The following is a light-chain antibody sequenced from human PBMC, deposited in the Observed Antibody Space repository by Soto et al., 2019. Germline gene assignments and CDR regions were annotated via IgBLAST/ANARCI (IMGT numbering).Light chain of an antibody. V-gene: IGKV1-5*03. J-gene: IGKJ1*01. CDR2: KAS. CDR3: QQKDGT. Sequence: DIQMTQSPSTLSASVGDRVTITCRASQSISSWLAWYQQKPGKAPKLLIYKASSLESGVPSRFSGSGSGTEFTLTISSLQPDDFATYYSQQKDGTFGQGTKVEIK. CDR1: QSISSW.